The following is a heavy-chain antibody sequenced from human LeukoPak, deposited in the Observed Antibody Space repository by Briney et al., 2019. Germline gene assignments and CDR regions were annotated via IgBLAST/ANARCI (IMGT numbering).Heavy chain of an antibody. J-gene: IGHJ4*02. CDR1: GFTFSESA. CDR3: AREVGYKTNKFDY. CDR2: IRSKANSYET. D-gene: IGHD2-2*02. V-gene: IGHV3-73*01. Sequence: PGGSLRLSCAASGFTFSESAMHWVRQASGKGLEWVGRIRSKANSYETQYAASLKGRFTISRDNSKNTLYLQMNSLRAEDTAVYYCAREVGYKTNKFDYWGQGTLVTVSS.